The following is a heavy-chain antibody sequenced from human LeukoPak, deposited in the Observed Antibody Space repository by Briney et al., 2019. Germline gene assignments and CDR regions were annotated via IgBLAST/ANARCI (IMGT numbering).Heavy chain of an antibody. D-gene: IGHD1-26*01. J-gene: IGHJ4*02. Sequence: ASVKVSCKASGGTFSSYAISWVRQATGQGLEWMGWMNPNSGNTGYAQKFQGRVTMTRNTSISTAYMELSSLRSEDTAVYYCARGLGAADYWGQGTLVTVSS. CDR1: GGTFSSYA. CDR2: MNPNSGNT. V-gene: IGHV1-8*02. CDR3: ARGLGAADY.